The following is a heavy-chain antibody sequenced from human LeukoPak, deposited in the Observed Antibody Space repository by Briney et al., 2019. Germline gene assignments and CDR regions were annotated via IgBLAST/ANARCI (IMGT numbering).Heavy chain of an antibody. J-gene: IGHJ4*02. CDR1: RFIFSSYS. CDR2: ISSSSSYI. CDR3: AREFRSTLGKIDY. Sequence: KAGGSLRLSCASARFIFSSYSMTGGHQAPGRGLWWVSYISSSSSYIYYADSVKGRFTISRDNAKNSLYLQMNSLRAEDTAVYYCAREFRSTLGKIDYWGQGTLVTVSS. V-gene: IGHV3-21*01.